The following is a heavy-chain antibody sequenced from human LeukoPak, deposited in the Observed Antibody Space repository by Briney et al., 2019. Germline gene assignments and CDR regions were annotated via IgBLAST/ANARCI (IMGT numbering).Heavy chain of an antibody. V-gene: IGHV3-7*01. CDR2: IKQDGSEK. Sequence: GGSLRLSCAASGFTFGSYWMSWVRQAPGKGLEWVANIKQDGSEKYYVDSVKGRFTISRDNAKNSLYLQMNSLRAEDTAVYYCARDPLTLPGIAAAGIDYWGQGTLVTVSS. D-gene: IGHD6-13*01. CDR1: GFTFGSYW. CDR3: ARDPLTLPGIAAAGIDY. J-gene: IGHJ4*02.